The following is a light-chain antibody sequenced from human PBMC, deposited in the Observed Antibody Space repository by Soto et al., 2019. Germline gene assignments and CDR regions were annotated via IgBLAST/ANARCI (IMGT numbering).Light chain of an antibody. CDR2: AAS. J-gene: IGKJ4*01. Sequence: DIQMTQYPSSVSASVGDRVTITCRASQDISSWLAWFQQKPGEAPSLLIYAASSLHSGVPSRFSGSGSGTDFTLTISSLQPEDFATYYCQQGNSFPLTFGGGTKVEI. CDR1: QDISSW. CDR3: QQGNSFPLT. V-gene: IGKV1-12*01.